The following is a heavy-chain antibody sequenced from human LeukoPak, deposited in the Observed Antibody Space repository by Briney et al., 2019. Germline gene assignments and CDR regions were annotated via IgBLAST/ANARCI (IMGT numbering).Heavy chain of an antibody. CDR1: GGSISSYF. Sequence: SETLSLTCTVSGGSISSYFWSWMRQPAGKGLEWTGRIYDSGTTTYNPSLRSRVTILVDTSKNQFSLKLSSVTAADTAVYYCARQPSTGYGYSQLRYALDVWGQGTTVTVSS. J-gene: IGHJ6*02. V-gene: IGHV4-59*08. CDR3: ARQPSTGYGYSQLRYALDV. D-gene: IGHD5-18*01. CDR2: IYDSGTT.